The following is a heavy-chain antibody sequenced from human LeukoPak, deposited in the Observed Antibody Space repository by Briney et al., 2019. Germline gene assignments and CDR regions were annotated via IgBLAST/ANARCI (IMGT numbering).Heavy chain of an antibody. V-gene: IGHV5-51*01. D-gene: IGHD3-10*01. CDR1: GSGFTSYW. J-gene: IGHJ4*02. Sequence: GESLQISCQSSGSGFTSYWIGWVRRMPGKGLGGMGIIYPCDSDTRYSPSFQGRVTISADKSSSTAYLQWSSLKASDTAMYYCARRRYYGSGSYAPFDYWGQGTLVTVSS. CDR2: IYPCDSDT. CDR3: ARRRYYGSGSYAPFDY.